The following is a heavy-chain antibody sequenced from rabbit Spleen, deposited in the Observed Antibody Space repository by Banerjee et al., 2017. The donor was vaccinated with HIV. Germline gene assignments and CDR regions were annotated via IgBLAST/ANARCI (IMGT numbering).Heavy chain of an antibody. CDR2: IYTVDGDT. D-gene: IGHD4-1*01. CDR3: ARGGGVVGDGLNL. CDR1: GFSFNSVYY. Sequence: QSLEESGGDLVKPGASLTLTCTASGFSFNSVYYMCWVRQAPGKGLEFIASIYTVDGDTYYANWAKGRFTISKTSSTTVTLQMTSLTAADTATYFCARGGGVVGDGLNLWGPGTLVTVS. J-gene: IGHJ4*01. V-gene: IGHV1S40*01.